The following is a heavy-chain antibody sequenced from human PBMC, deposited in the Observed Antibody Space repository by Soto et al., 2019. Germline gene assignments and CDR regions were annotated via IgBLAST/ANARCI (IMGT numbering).Heavy chain of an antibody. CDR1: GFTFSSYA. J-gene: IGHJ6*03. V-gene: IGHV3-23*01. CDR3: AKGFGSGSYLYYYYYMDV. D-gene: IGHD3-10*01. CDR2: ISGSGGST. Sequence: GGSLRLSCAASGFTFSSYAMSWVRQAPGKGLEWVSAISGSGGSTYYADSVKGRFTISRDNSKNTLYLQMNSLRAEDTAVYYCAKGFGSGSYLYYYYYMDVWGKGTTVTVSS.